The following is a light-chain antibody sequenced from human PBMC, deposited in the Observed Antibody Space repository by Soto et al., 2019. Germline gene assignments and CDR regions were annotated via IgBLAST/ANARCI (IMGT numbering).Light chain of an antibody. CDR2: ASS. CDR3: QQSFSNTWT. J-gene: IGKJ1*01. Sequence: IQMTQSPSSLSASVGDRVTITCRASQTILTYLNWYQQKPGKAPKLLIYASSSLQSGVPSRFSGGGSATDFTLTISSLQPEDVATYYCQQSFSNTWTFGLGTKVDIK. CDR1: QTILTY. V-gene: IGKV1-39*01.